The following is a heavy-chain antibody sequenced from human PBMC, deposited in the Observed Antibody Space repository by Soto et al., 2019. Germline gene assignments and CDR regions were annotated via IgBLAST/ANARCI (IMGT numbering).Heavy chain of an antibody. J-gene: IGHJ4*02. V-gene: IGHV4-59*01. CDR3: ARTTFYDIFTAYYSPFDY. CDR1: GSSIINYY. CDR2: VSNTVTT. Sequence: PSETLSLTCTVSGSSIINYYWAWIRQSPGGGLESIGYVSNTVTTTYNPSLKNRVTISVDASKSQFYLKLRSVTAADTAVYFCARTTFYDIFTAYYSPFDYWGQGTKVTVSS. D-gene: IGHD3-9*01.